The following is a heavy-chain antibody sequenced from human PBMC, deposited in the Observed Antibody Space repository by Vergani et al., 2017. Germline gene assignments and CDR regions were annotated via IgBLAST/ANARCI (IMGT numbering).Heavy chain of an antibody. D-gene: IGHD2-8*01. CDR2: IYSGGSST. Sequence: EVQLLESGGGLVQPGGSLRLSCAASGFTFSSYAMSWVRQAPGKGLEWVSVIYSGGSSTNYADSVKGRFTISRDNSKNTLYLQMNSLRAEDTSVHYSATSVYVSSAWVGISDYWGQGTLVTVSS. CDR3: ATSVYVSSAWVGISDY. J-gene: IGHJ4*02. V-gene: IGHV3-23*03. CDR1: GFTFSSYA.